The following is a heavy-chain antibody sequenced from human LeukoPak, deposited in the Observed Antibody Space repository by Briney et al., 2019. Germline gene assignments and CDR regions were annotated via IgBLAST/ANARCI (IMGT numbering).Heavy chain of an antibody. J-gene: IGHJ4*02. CDR2: ISSGSSFI. Sequence: GGSLRLSCAASGFTGSNNYVSWVRQAPGKGLEWVSSISSGSSFIYYTDSVKGRFTISRDNAKNSLYLQMNSLRAEDTAVYYCARQTRPGNPDDYWGQGTLVTVSS. D-gene: IGHD6-6*01. CDR3: ARQTRPGNPDDY. V-gene: IGHV3-21*01. CDR1: GFTGSNNY.